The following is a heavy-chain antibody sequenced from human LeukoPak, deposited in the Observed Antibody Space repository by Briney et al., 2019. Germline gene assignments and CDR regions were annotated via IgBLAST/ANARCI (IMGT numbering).Heavy chain of an antibody. CDR3: ARGTMVRGVIMGYYYYYYYMDV. V-gene: IGHV1-46*01. Sequence: GASVKVSCKASGYTFTSYYMHWVRQAPGQGLEWMGIINPSGGSTSYAQKFQGRVTMTRDTSTSTVYMELSSLRSEDTAVYYCARGTMVRGVIMGYYYYYYYMDVWGKGTTVTISS. D-gene: IGHD3-10*01. J-gene: IGHJ6*03. CDR2: INPSGGST. CDR1: GYTFTSYY.